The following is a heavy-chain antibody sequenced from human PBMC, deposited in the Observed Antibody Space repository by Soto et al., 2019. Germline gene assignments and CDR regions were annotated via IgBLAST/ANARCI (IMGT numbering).Heavy chain of an antibody. CDR2: ISTYNGNT. V-gene: IGHV1-18*01. CDR1: GDGISNCA. CDR3: ARDEYNNGRNWLNP. D-gene: IGHD2-8*01. Sequence: GASAKASCKAPGDGISNCAWSWMRQATGQGLEWMGWISTYNGNTNYAQKFQGRLSMTRDTSTTTAFMELTTLRSDDTAVYYCARDEYNNGRNWLNPWGQGTLVTVSS. J-gene: IGHJ5*02.